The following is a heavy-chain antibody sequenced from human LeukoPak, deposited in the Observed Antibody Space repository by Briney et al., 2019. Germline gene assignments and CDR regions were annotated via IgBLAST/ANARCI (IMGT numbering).Heavy chain of an antibody. Sequence: GGSLRLSCAASGLTFSDYYMSWIRQAPGKGLEWVSYISSSGSTIYYADSVKGRFTISRDNAKNSLYLQMNSLRAEDTAVYYCARGASKWELHFDYWGQGTLVTVSS. J-gene: IGHJ4*02. V-gene: IGHV3-11*01. CDR3: ARGASKWELHFDY. CDR2: ISSSGSTI. D-gene: IGHD1-26*01. CDR1: GLTFSDYY.